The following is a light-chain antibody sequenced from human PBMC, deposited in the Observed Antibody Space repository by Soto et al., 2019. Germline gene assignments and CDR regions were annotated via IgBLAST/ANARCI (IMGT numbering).Light chain of an antibody. CDR2: DVS. CDR3: CSYAGTYSPV. V-gene: IGLV2-11*01. CDR1: SSDVGAYNF. Sequence: QSALTQPPSVSGSPGQSVTISCTGTSSDVGAYNFVSWYQQHPGKAPKLIIFDVSARPSGVPDRFSGSKSGNTASLTISGLHADDEAYYYCCSYAGTYSPVLGGGTKLTVL. J-gene: IGLJ2*01.